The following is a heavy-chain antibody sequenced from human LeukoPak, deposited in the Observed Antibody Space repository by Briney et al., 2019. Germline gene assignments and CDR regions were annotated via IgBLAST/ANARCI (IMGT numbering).Heavy chain of an antibody. D-gene: IGHD6-19*01. Sequence: SETLSLTCTVSGGSISNYCWSRIRQPAGKGLEWIGRICNSGSTNYNPSLKSRVTMSVDTSKNQFSLKLTSVTAADTAVYYCAEGGQWLRVWGQGTLVTVSS. CDR3: AEGGQWLRV. CDR1: GGSISNYC. J-gene: IGHJ4*02. CDR2: ICNSGST. V-gene: IGHV4-4*07.